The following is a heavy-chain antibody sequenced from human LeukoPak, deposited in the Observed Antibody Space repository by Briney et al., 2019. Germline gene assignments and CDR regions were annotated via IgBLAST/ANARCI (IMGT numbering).Heavy chain of an antibody. CDR2: IKSKTDGGTI. CDR1: GFTFSNAW. J-gene: IGHJ5*02. Sequence: GGSLRLSCAASGFTFSNAWMSWVRQAPGKGLEWVGRIKSKTDGGTIDYAAPVKGRFTISRDDSKNTLYLQMNSLRAEDTAVYYCARVDTAVAINWFDPWGQGTLVTVSS. V-gene: IGHV3-15*01. D-gene: IGHD5-18*01. CDR3: ARVDTAVAINWFDP.